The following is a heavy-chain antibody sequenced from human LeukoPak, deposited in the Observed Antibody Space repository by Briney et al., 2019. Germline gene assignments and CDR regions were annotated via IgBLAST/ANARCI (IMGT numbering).Heavy chain of an antibody. CDR3: ARDWCSGWQDYYFDY. V-gene: IGHV3-30-3*01. J-gene: IGHJ4*02. D-gene: IGHD6-19*01. CDR2: ISYDGSNK. Sequence: TGGSLRLSCAASGFTFSSYAMHWVRQAPGKGLEWVAVISYDGSNKYYADSVKGRFTISRDNSKNTLYLQMNSLRAEDTAVYYCARDWCSGWQDYYFDYWGQGTLVTVSS. CDR1: GFTFSSYA.